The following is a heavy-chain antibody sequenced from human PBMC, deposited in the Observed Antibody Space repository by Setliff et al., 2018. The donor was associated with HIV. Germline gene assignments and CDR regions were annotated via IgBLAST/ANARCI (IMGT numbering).Heavy chain of an antibody. D-gene: IGHD3-16*01. CDR3: AKDMNYNNDYPGVLGS. CDR2: IGQDGSEK. CDR1: RFDFNNYW. J-gene: IGHJ4*02. Sequence: PGGSLRLSCAASRFDFNNYWMCWVRQAPGKGLEWVANIGQDGSEKNYADSVKGRFTISRDNSKNTLYLEMTSLRAEDTAVYHCAKDMNYNNDYPGVLGSWGRGTLVTVSS. V-gene: IGHV3-7*01.